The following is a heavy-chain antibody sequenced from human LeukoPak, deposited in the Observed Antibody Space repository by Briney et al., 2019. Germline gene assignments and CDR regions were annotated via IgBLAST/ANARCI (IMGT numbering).Heavy chain of an antibody. J-gene: IGHJ4*02. V-gene: IGHV3-64D*09. CDR2: IGVNGISA. D-gene: IGHD2-8*02. CDR3: VKGQEVVYTPTFDF. Sequence: SGGSLRLSCSASGFTFSTSAMHWVRQAPGKGLEYVSSIGVNGISAYYADSVRGRFSISRDNSKGTLFLQMSSLRAEDTAVYYCVKGQEVVYTPTFDFWGEGTLVTVSS. CDR1: GFTFSTSA.